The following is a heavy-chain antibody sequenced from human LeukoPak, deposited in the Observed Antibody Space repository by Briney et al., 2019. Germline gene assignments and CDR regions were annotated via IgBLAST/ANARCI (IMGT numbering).Heavy chain of an antibody. CDR1: GASISSSY. D-gene: IGHD3-22*01. V-gene: IGHV4-4*08. J-gene: IGHJ4*02. CDR2: IHTNGNT. CDR3: ARGYYDSRGFSNPFDS. Sequence: SETLSLTCTVSGASISSSYWSWLRQPPGKGLEWIAYIHTNGNTNSNPSLKSRVTVSVDASKNQFSLKLRSVAAADTALYYCARGYYDSRGFSNPFDSWGQETLVTVSS.